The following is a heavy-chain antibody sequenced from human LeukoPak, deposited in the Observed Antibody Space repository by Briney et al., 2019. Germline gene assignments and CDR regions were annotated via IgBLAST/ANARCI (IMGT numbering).Heavy chain of an antibody. CDR3: AKDTTYYYGSGSYSTNWFDP. D-gene: IGHD3-10*01. J-gene: IGHJ5*02. Sequence: GGSLRLSCAASGFTFSSYGMHWVRQAPGKGLEWVAVISYDGSNKYYADSVKGRFTISRDNSKNTLYLQMNSLRAEDTAVYYCAKDTTYYYGSGSYSTNWFDPWGQGTLVTVSS. CDR2: ISYDGSNK. CDR1: GFTFSSYG. V-gene: IGHV3-30*18.